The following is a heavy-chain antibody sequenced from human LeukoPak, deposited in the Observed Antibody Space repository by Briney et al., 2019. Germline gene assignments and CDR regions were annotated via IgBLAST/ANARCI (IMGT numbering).Heavy chain of an antibody. V-gene: IGHV3-64*01. J-gene: IGHJ3*02. D-gene: IGHD5-12*01. CDR2: ISSNGGST. CDR1: GFTFSSYA. Sequence: GGSLRLSCAASGFTFSSYAMRWVRQAPGKGLEYVSAISSNGGSTYYANSVKGRFTISRDNSKNPLYLQMGSLRAEDMAVYYCARAQRWLQFSAFDIWGQGTMVTVSS. CDR3: ARAQRWLQFSAFDI.